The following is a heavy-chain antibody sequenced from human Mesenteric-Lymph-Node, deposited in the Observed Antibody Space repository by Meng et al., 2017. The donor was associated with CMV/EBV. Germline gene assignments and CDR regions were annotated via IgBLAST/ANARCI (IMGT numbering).Heavy chain of an antibody. J-gene: IGHJ4*02. CDR1: GFTVSSNY. CDR2: ISWEGGST. D-gene: IGHD3-3*01. CDR3: AKDLNPLTLFALAVDY. V-gene: IGHV3-43*01. Sequence: GESLKISCAASGFTVSSNYMSWVRQAPGKGLEWVSFISWEGGSTFYADSVKGRFTISRDNRKNSLYLQMNSLRTEDTAFYYCAKDLNPLTLFALAVDYWGQGTLVIVSS.